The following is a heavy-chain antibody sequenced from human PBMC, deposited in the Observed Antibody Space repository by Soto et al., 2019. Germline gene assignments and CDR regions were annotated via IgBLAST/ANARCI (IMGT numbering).Heavy chain of an antibody. CDR3: ARGSHTVMGRNYYYGMDV. V-gene: IGHV1-2*02. D-gene: IGHD5-18*01. Sequence: GASVKVSCKASGGSFTGYYMHWVRQAPGQGLEWMGWINPNSGGTNYAQKFQGRVTMTRDTSISTAYMQLSRLRSDDTAVYYCARGSHTVMGRNYYYGMDVWGQGTTVTVSS. J-gene: IGHJ6*02. CDR2: INPNSGGT. CDR1: GGSFTGYY.